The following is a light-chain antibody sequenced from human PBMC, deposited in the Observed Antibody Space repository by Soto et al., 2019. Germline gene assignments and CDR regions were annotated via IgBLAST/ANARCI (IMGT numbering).Light chain of an antibody. CDR3: LQDYNYPHT. Sequence: AIQMTQSLSSLSASVGDRVTITCRASQGIRNDLGWYQQKPGKDPTVLIFAAASLQRGVPSRFSGSGSGTDFTLTISSLQTEDYATYYCLQDYNYPHTSGQGTKLRIK. V-gene: IGKV1-6*01. CDR2: AAA. CDR1: QGIRND. J-gene: IGKJ1*01.